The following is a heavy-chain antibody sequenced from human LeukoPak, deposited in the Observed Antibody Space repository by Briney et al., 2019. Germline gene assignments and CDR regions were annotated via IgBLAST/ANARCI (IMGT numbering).Heavy chain of an antibody. CDR1: GGSFSGYY. V-gene: IGHV4-34*01. J-gene: IGHJ4*02. D-gene: IGHD7-27*01. CDR2: INHSGST. Sequence: PSETLSLTYAVYGGSFSGYYWSWIRQPPGKGLEWIGEINHSGSTNYNPSLKSRVTISVDTSKNQFSLKLSSVTAADTAVYYCARPLNQGFLGANWGKVRSRYYFDYWGQGTLVTVSS. CDR3: ARPLNQGFLGANWGKVRSRYYFDY.